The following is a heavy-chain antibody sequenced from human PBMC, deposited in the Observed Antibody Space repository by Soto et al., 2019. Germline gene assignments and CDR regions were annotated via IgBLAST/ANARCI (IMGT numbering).Heavy chain of an antibody. Sequence: PGGSLRLSCAASGFTFSSYGMHWVRQAPGKGLEWVAVIWYDGINKYYVDSVKGRFTISRDNSKNTLFLQMNSLRAEDTAVYYCGRDRQEWGGGSYIYGMDVWGQGTTVTVSS. CDR2: IWYDGINK. D-gene: IGHD3-16*01. V-gene: IGHV3-33*01. J-gene: IGHJ6*02. CDR3: GRDRQEWGGGSYIYGMDV. CDR1: GFTFSSYG.